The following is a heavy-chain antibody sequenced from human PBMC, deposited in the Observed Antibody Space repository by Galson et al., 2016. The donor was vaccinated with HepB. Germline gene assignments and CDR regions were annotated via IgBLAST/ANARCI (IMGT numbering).Heavy chain of an antibody. CDR2: LYFGGNT. V-gene: IGHV4-39*01. Sequence: LSLTCSVSGGSIGPGAYSWDWIRQSPGKGLEWIGNLYFGGNTYYNPSLRSRVTISVDASRNEFSLKLTSVTAADTAVYYCARRPYSYFDDSTSLDSWGQGTLVTVSS. CDR3: ARRPYSYFDDSTSLDS. CDR1: GGSIGPGAYS. D-gene: IGHD3-22*01. J-gene: IGHJ4*02.